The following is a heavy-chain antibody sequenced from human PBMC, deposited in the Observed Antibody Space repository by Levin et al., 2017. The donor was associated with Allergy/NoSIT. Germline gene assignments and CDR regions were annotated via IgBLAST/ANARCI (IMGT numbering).Heavy chain of an antibody. Sequence: PSETLSLTCTVSGGSISSYYWSWIRQPPGKGLEWIGYIYYSGSTNYNPSLKSRVTISVDTSKNQFSLKLSSVTAADTAVYFCASHSTSWARFDYWGQGTLVTVSS. V-gene: IGHV4-59*08. CDR1: GGSISSYY. J-gene: IGHJ4*02. CDR3: ASHSTSWARFDY. D-gene: IGHD6-13*01. CDR2: IYYSGST.